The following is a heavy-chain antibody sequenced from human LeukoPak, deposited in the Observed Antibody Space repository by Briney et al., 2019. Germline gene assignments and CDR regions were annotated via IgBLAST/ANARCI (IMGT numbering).Heavy chain of an antibody. D-gene: IGHD3-10*01. J-gene: IGHJ4*02. CDR3: TRANGYGLIDY. CDR2: IYHSGST. CDR1: GYSISSGYY. V-gene: IGHV4-38-2*02. Sequence: SETLSLTCTVSGYSISSGYYWGWIRQPPGKGLEWIGSIYHSGSTYYNPSLKSRVTISLDTSKNQFSLNLSSVTAADTAMYYCTRANGYGLIDYWGQGTLVTVSS.